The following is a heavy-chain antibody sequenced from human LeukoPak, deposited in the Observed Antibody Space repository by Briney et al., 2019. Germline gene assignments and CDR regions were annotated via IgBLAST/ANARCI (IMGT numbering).Heavy chain of an antibody. CDR1: GDSVSSNRAT. Sequence: PSQTLSLTCAISGDSVSSNRATWTWIRQSPSRGLEWLGRTYFRSKWYNDYAVSVKGRITINPDTSKNQFSLQLNSVTPEDTAVYYCARGRGDIDFDFWGQGTLVTVSS. CDR3: ARGRGDIDFDF. CDR2: TYFRSKWYN. J-gene: IGHJ4*02. V-gene: IGHV6-1*01.